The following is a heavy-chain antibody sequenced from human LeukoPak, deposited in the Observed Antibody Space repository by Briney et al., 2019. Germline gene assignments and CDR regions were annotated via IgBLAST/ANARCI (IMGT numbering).Heavy chain of an antibody. D-gene: IGHD5-18*01. CDR1: RFTVSTNY. Sequence: GGSLRLSCAASRFTVSTNYMSWVRQAPGKGLEWVSLIYSGGTTYYADSVKGRFTISRDNSKNTLYLQMNSLRAEDTAVYYCASAAPISEYTYAYDYWGQGTLVTVSS. CDR2: IYSGGTT. CDR3: ASAAPISEYTYAYDY. V-gene: IGHV3-53*01. J-gene: IGHJ4*02.